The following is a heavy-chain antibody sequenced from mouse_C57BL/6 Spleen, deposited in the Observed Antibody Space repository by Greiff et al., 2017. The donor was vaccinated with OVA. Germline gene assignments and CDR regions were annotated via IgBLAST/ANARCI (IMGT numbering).Heavy chain of an antibody. J-gene: IGHJ2*01. V-gene: IGHV5-17*01. Sequence: EVQLVESGGGLVKPGGSLKLSCAASGSPFSDYGMHWVRQAPEKGLEWVAYISSGISTIYYADTVKGRFTISRDNAKNTLFLQMTSLRSEDTAMYYCARKEELYYFDYWGQGTTLTVAS. CDR2: ISSGISTI. CDR1: GSPFSDYG. CDR3: ARKEELYYFDY.